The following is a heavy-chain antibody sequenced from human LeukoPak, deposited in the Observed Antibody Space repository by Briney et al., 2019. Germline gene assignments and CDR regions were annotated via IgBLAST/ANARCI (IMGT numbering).Heavy chain of an antibody. J-gene: IGHJ6*03. CDR3: ARALQQLVHYYYYMDV. CDR1: GGSISSGSYF. D-gene: IGHD6-13*01. V-gene: IGHV4-61*02. Sequence: SETLSLTCTVSGGSISSGSYFWSWIRQPAGKGLEWIGRIYTGGSTNYNPSLKSRVTISVDRSKNQFSLKLSSVTAADTAVYYCARALQQLVHYYYYMDVWGKGTTVTVSS. CDR2: IYTGGST.